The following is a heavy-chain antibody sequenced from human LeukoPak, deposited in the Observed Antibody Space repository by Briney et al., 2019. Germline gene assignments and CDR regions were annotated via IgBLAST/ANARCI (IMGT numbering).Heavy chain of an antibody. CDR1: GYTFTNYD. CDR2: INPSGGST. Sequence: ASVKVSCKASGYTFTNYDINWERQAPGQGLEWMGIINPSGGSTSYAQKFQGRVTMTRDTSTSTVYMELSSLRSEDTAVYYCARGMYSGSYDVAFDIWGQGTMVTVSS. V-gene: IGHV1-46*01. D-gene: IGHD1-26*01. CDR3: ARGMYSGSYDVAFDI. J-gene: IGHJ3*02.